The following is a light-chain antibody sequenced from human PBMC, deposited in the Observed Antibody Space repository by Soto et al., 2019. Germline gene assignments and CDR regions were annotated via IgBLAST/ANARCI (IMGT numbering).Light chain of an antibody. CDR3: QQYNTFSPWT. CDR1: QTISTW. J-gene: IGKJ1*01. CDR2: RAS. V-gene: IGKV1-5*03. Sequence: DIQMTQSPSTLSSSVGDRFTITFRSSQTISTWLAWYQQKPGKAPKLLIYRASSLESGVPSRFSGSGSGTEFTLTISSLQPDDFATYYCQQYNTFSPWTFGQGTKV.